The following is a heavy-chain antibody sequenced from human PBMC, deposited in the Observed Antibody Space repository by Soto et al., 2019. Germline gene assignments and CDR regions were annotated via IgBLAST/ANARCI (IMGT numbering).Heavy chain of an antibody. CDR1: GFTFSSYA. CDR2: ISGSGGST. J-gene: IGHJ6*02. Sequence: GGSLRLSCAASGFTFSSYAMSWVRQAPGKGLEWVSAISGSGGSTYYADSVKGRFTISRDDSKNTLYLQMNSLRAEDTAVYYCAKDQLLAARYYYYGMDVWGQGTTVTVSS. D-gene: IGHD6-6*01. CDR3: AKDQLLAARYYYYGMDV. V-gene: IGHV3-23*01.